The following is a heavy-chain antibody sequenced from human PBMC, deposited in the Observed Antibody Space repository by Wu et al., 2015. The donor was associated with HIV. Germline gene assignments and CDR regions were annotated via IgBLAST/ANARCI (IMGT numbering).Heavy chain of an antibody. CDR3: ARERVDYDSGGYRAHRGYYFDY. CDR1: GYTFINNF. J-gene: IGHJ4*02. D-gene: IGHD3-22*01. Sequence: QVQLVQSRAGVKKPGASVKVSCTVFGYTFINNFLHWVRQAPGQGPEWMGVINPRTDSTTYAQPFEGRLTMTRDTSKNTMYMELSSLRSEDTARYYCARERVDYDSGGYRAHRGYYFDYVGPRERWSSSPQ. V-gene: IGHV1-46*01. CDR2: INPRTDST.